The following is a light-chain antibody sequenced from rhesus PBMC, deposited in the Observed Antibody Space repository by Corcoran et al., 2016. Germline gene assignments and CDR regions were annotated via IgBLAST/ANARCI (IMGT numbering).Light chain of an antibody. J-gene: IGKJ1*01. CDR1: QGITND. CDR3: QHYYSTPPWT. V-gene: IGKV1-25*01. Sequence: DIQMTQSPSSLSASVGDRVTITCRASQGITNDLAWYQQKPGETPKPLIYEASSLQSGIPSRFSGSGSGPDFTPPIRSLQSEDCATYYCQHYYSTPPWTFGQGTKVEIK. CDR2: EAS.